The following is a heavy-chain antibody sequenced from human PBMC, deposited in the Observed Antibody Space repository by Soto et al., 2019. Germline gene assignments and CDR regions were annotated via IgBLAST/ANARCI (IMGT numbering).Heavy chain of an antibody. J-gene: IGHJ6*02. CDR3: ATRGGRAPTHYDSSGWEYYYYYGMDV. D-gene: IGHD3-22*01. CDR2: IIPVFGTA. CDR1: GGTFSSSA. V-gene: IGHV1-69*06. Sequence: SVKVSCKASGGTFSSSAINWVRQAPGQGLEWMGAIIPVFGTAHYAQKFQGRVTITADKPTSTAYMELSRLRSEDTAVYYCATRGGRAPTHYDSSGWEYYYYYGMDVWGQGTTVTVS.